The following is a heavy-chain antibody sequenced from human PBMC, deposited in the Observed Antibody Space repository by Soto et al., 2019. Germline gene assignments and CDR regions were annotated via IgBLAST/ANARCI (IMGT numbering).Heavy chain of an antibody. CDR1: GGSISADFW. D-gene: IGHD3-16*01. CDR3: ARVRRGDWLGALDV. V-gene: IGHV4-4*02. J-gene: IGHJ3*01. CDR2: MHHSGSS. Sequence: QVQVEESGPGLVKPSGTLSLICNVSGGSISADFWWTWVRQPPGKGLEWIGEMHHSGSSNYNPSLRSRATISVDKSRNELSLRLTSVTAADAGVYYCARVRRGDWLGALDVWGQGTRVVVSS.